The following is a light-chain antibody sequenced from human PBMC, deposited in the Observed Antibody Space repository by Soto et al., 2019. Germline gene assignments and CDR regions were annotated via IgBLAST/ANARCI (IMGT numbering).Light chain of an antibody. CDR1: QSITIW. CDR3: QHFNSYSWT. J-gene: IGKJ1*01. V-gene: IGKV1-5*01. CDR2: DAS. Sequence: DIQMTQSPSTLSASVGDRVTITCRASQSITIWLAWYQQKPGKAPKLLIFDASSLESGVPSRFSGSGSGTEFTLTISSLQPDDFATYYCQHFNSYSWTFGQGTKLDIK.